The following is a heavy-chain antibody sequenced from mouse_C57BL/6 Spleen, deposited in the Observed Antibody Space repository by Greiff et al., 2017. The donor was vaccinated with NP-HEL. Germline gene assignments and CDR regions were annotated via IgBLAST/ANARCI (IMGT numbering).Heavy chain of an antibody. Sequence: EVQGVESGGGLVKPGGSLKLSCAASGFTFSDYGMHWVRQAPEKGLEWVAYISSGSSTIYYADTVKGRFTISRDNAKNTLFLQMTSLRSEDTAMYYCARRGHYYGSRYWYFDVWGTGTTVTVSS. CDR2: ISSGSSTI. CDR1: GFTFSDYG. V-gene: IGHV5-17*01. J-gene: IGHJ1*03. CDR3: ARRGHYYGSRYWYFDV. D-gene: IGHD1-1*01.